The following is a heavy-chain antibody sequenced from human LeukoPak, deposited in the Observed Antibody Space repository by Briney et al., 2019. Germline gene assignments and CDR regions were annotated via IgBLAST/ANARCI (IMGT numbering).Heavy chain of an antibody. CDR1: GFTFSSYG. J-gene: IGHJ4*02. Sequence: PGGSLRLSCAASGFTFSSYGMHWVRQAPGKGLEWVAVISYDGSNKYYADSVKGRFTISRDNSKNTLYLQMNSLRAEDTAVYYCAKDRSGWEGYFDYWGQGTLVTVSS. V-gene: IGHV3-30*18. D-gene: IGHD6-19*01. CDR2: ISYDGSNK. CDR3: AKDRSGWEGYFDY.